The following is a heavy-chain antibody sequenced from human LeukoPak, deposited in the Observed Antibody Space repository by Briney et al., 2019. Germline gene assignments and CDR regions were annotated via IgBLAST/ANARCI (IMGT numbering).Heavy chain of an antibody. CDR2: IMPLFGTA. V-gene: IGHV1-69*05. Sequence: ASVKVSCKTSGGTFNNSATSWVRQAPGQGLEWLGGIMPLFGTAGYAQKFQGRVTITKDESTRTVYLELTSLTSDDTAVYYCARDGHGDYGSGWFDPWGQGTLVSVSS. CDR3: ARDGHGDYGSGWFDP. CDR1: GGTFNNSA. D-gene: IGHD4-17*01. J-gene: IGHJ5*02.